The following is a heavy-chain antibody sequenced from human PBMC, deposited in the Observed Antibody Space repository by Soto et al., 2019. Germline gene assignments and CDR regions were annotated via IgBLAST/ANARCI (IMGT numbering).Heavy chain of an antibody. Sequence: ASVKVSCKASGGTFSSYAISWVRQAPGQGLEWMGGIIPIFGTANYAQKFQGRVTITADESTSTAYMELSSLRSEDTAVYYCARGGRSAGYCSGSSCYDLSYWGQGTLVTVSS. J-gene: IGHJ4*02. D-gene: IGHD2-15*01. CDR3: ARGGRSAGYCSGSSCYDLSY. V-gene: IGHV1-69*13. CDR1: GGTFSSYA. CDR2: IIPIFGTA.